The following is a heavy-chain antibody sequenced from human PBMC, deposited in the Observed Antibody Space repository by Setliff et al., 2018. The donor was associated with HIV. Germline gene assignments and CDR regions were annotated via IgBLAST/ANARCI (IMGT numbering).Heavy chain of an antibody. D-gene: IGHD6-13*01. Sequence: PSETLSLTCTVSGGFISSYYWNWIRQPAGKGLEWIGRIYTSGRTNYNPSLKSRVTMSVDTSKNQFSLRLSSVTAADTAVYYCARGAIAAAGDFDYWGQGTLVTVSS. J-gene: IGHJ4*02. CDR2: IYTSGRT. CDR1: GGFISSYY. CDR3: ARGAIAAAGDFDY. V-gene: IGHV4-4*07.